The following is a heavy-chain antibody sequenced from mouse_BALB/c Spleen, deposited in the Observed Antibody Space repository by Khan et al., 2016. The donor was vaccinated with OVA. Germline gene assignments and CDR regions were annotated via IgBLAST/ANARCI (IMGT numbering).Heavy chain of an antibody. V-gene: IGHV1-76*01. D-gene: IGHD3-1*01. Sequence: QVQLKQSGAELVRPGASVKLSCTTSGYTFTSYWIYWVNQRSGQGLEWIARIFTGTVNTYYNEKIKDKVTLTADKSYSTVYLQLSSLKSEDSAVYFCAREGALYYLDYWGQGTTVTVSS. CDR1: GYTFTSYW. J-gene: IGHJ2*01. CDR2: IFTGTVNT. CDR3: AREGALYYLDY.